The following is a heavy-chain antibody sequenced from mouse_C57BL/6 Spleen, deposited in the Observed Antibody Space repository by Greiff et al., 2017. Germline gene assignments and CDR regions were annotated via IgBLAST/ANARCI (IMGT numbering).Heavy chain of an antibody. D-gene: IGHD2-1*01. CDR2: IYPGSGST. CDR1: GYTFTSYW. CDR3: ARGDRSSYYGPGYFDY. Sequence: QVQLLQPGAALVKPGASVKMSCKASGYTFTSYWITWVKQRPGQGLEWIGDIYPGSGSTNYNEKLQSKATLTVDTSSSKGYMQLRSRTSEDSAVYYCARGDRSSYYGPGYFDYWGQGTTLTVSS. J-gene: IGHJ2*01. V-gene: IGHV1-55*01.